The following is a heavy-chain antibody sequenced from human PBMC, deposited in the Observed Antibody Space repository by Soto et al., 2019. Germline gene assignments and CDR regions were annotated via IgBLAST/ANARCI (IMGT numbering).Heavy chain of an antibody. CDR3: ARGGGTILAPLP. Sequence: SINVSCNSFGYTFSGYSMHWVRQAPGQGLEWLGWLNPNSGATKYAQKFQGRVTWKRDTSINTAYMEMSMVRSDDTAVYYCARGGGTILAPLPWGQGTLVTVS. V-gene: IGHV1-2*02. CDR2: LNPNSGAT. J-gene: IGHJ5*02. D-gene: IGHD3-3*01. CDR1: GYTFSGYS.